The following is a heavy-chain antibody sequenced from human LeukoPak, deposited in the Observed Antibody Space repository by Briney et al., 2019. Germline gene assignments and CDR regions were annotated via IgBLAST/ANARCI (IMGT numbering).Heavy chain of an antibody. CDR2: ISAHSGVT. V-gene: IGHV1-18*01. J-gene: IGHJ5*02. CDR3: ASSQWKRTPLTNNWFDP. CDR1: GYTFTNSG. D-gene: IGHD2-15*01. Sequence: GASVKVSCKASGYTFTNSGFSWVRQAPGQGLEWMGWISAHSGVTSHAHELQGRLTMTTDSSTSTAYMELSSLRSEDTAVYYCASSQWKRTPLTNNWFDPWGQGTLVTVSS.